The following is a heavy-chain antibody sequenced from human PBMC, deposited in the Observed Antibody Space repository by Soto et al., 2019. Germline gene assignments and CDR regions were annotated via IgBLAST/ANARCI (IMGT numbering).Heavy chain of an antibody. J-gene: IGHJ4*02. D-gene: IGHD4-17*01. CDR1: GFAFSSYA. Sequence: PGGSLRLSCAASGFAFSSYAMTWVRLVPGKGLEYVSSITGSGAGTFYAESVKGRFTISRDNSKNTLYLQLSSLRVEDTAIYFCAKDPNGDYVGAFDSWGQGSLVTVSS. CDR2: ITGSGAGT. V-gene: IGHV3-23*01. CDR3: AKDPNGDYVGAFDS.